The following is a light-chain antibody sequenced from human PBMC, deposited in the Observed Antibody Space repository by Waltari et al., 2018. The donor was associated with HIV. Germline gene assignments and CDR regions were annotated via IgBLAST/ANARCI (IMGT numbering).Light chain of an antibody. CDR3: QVWDISSDHVV. J-gene: IGLJ2*01. CDR1: NIGGES. CDR2: DDS. Sequence: SYVLTQPPSVSVAPGQTARITCGGNNIGGESVHWYQQKPGRAPVLVVYDDSDRPSGIPERFSGSNAGNTATLTISRVEAGDEADYYCQVWDISSDHVVFGGGTILTVL. V-gene: IGLV3-21*02.